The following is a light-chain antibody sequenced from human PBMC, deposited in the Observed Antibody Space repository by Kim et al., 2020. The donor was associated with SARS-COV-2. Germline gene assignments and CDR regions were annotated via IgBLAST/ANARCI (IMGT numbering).Light chain of an antibody. J-gene: IGLJ3*02. Sequence: QSVLTQPASVSESPGQSITISCTGTTSDFGNNDFVSWYQHHAGTPPKLIIYEVFKRPSGISNRFSGSKSGSTASLTISGLQDEDEADYYCCSRWMFGGGTQLTVL. V-gene: IGLV2-23*02. CDR2: EVF. CDR1: TSDFGNNDF. CDR3: CSRWM.